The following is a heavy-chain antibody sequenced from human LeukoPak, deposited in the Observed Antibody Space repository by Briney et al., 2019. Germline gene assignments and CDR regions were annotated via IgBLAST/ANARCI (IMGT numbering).Heavy chain of an antibody. Sequence: GRSLRLSCAASGFTFSSYAMHWVRQAPGKGLEWVAVISYDGSNKYYADSVKGRFTISRDNAKNSLYLQMNSLRAEDTAVHYCARDSGYDFWSGYYYHYYYGMDVWGQGTTVTVSS. V-gene: IGHV3-30*04. CDR3: ARDSGYDFWSGYYYHYYYGMDV. J-gene: IGHJ6*02. D-gene: IGHD3-3*01. CDR2: ISYDGSNK. CDR1: GFTFSSYA.